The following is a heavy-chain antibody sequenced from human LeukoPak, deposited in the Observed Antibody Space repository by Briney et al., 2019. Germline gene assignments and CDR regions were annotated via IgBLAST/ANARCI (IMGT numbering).Heavy chain of an antibody. CDR1: GFTFSSYS. CDR2: ISSSSSTI. CDR3: ARVDYYYYYYMDV. V-gene: IGHV3-48*01. Sequence: PGGSLRLSCAAPGFTFSSYSMNWVRQAPGKGLEWVSYISSSSSTIYYADSVKGRFTISRDNARNSLYLQMNSLRAEDMAVYYCARVDYYYYYYMDVWGKGTTVTVSS. J-gene: IGHJ6*03.